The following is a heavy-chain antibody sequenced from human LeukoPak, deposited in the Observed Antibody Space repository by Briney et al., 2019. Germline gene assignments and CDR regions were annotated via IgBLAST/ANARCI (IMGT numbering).Heavy chain of an antibody. J-gene: IGHJ3*02. D-gene: IGHD5-12*01. Sequence: SVKVSCKASGGTFSSYAISWVRQAPGQGLEWMGRIIPILGIANYAQKFQGRVTITVDKSTSTAYMELSSLRSEDTAVYYCARVVGWLHKLGDAFDIWGQGTMVTVSS. CDR2: IIPILGIA. CDR1: GGTFSSYA. V-gene: IGHV1-69*04. CDR3: ARVVGWLHKLGDAFDI.